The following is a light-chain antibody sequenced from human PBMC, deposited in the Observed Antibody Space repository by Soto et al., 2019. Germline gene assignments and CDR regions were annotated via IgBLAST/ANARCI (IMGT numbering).Light chain of an antibody. CDR2: DVS. Sequence: QSVLTQPASVSGFPGRSITISCTGTSSDVGGYNYVSWYQQHPGKAPKLMIYDVSNRPSGVSNRFSGSKSGNTASLTISGLQAEDEADYYCSSYTSSSTPVFGTGTKVTVL. V-gene: IGLV2-14*01. CDR1: SSDVGGYNY. CDR3: SSYTSSSTPV. J-gene: IGLJ1*01.